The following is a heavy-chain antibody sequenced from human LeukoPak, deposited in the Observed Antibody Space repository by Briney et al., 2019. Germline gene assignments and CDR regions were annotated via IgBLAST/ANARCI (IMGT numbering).Heavy chain of an antibody. J-gene: IGHJ4*02. D-gene: IGHD2-8*01. CDR3: VRAVMGTFDY. CDR2: ISGSGGST. CDR1: GFTFSSYA. V-gene: IGHV3-23*01. Sequence: GGSLRLSCAASGFTFSSYAMSWVRQAPGKGLEWVSAISGSGGSTYYADSVKGRFTISRDNAKNTLFLQMNSLRAEDTAVYYCVRAVMGTFDYWGQGTLVTVSS.